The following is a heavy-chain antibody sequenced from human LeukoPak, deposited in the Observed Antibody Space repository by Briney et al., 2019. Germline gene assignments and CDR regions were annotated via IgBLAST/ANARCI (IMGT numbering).Heavy chain of an antibody. CDR1: GFSFSSHW. V-gene: IGHV3-74*01. Sequence: GGSLRLSCAASGFSFSSHWVHWVRQAPGKGLVWVSRISDDGSYTSNVDSVKGRFTISRDNVNNMLYLHMNSLRAEDTAVYYCASFGISWRSSYWGQGTWSPSPQ. CDR2: ISDDGSYT. D-gene: IGHD2-21*01. CDR3: ASFGISWRSSY. J-gene: IGHJ4*02.